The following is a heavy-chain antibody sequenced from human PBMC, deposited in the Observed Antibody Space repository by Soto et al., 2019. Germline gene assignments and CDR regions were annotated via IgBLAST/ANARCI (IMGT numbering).Heavy chain of an antibody. CDR1: GFTFSSYS. CDR2: ISSSSSYI. D-gene: IGHD2-2*03. Sequence: PGGSLRLSCAASGFTFSSYSMNWVRQAPGKGLEWVSSISSSSSYIYYADSVKGRFTISRDNAKNSLYLQMNSLRAEDTAVYYCARDGYCSSTSCHGGYYYYGMDVWGQGTTVTVS. J-gene: IGHJ6*02. V-gene: IGHV3-21*01. CDR3: ARDGYCSSTSCHGGYYYYGMDV.